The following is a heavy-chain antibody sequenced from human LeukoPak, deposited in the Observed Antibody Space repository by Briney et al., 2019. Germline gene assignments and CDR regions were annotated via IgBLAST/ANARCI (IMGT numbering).Heavy chain of an antibody. Sequence: ASVKVSCKASGYTFTSYGISWVRQAPGQGLEWMGWISAYNGNTTYAQKFQGRVTMTTNTSTTTAYMELRSLRSDDTAVYYCARDLPYCGGDCYSNGMDVWGKGTTVTVSS. J-gene: IGHJ6*04. D-gene: IGHD2-21*02. CDR3: ARDLPYCGGDCYSNGMDV. CDR2: ISAYNGNT. V-gene: IGHV1-18*04. CDR1: GYTFTSYG.